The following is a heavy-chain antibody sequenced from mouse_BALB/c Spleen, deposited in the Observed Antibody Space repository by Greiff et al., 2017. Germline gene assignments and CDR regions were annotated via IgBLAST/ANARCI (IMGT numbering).Heavy chain of an antibody. J-gene: IGHJ4*01. Sequence: EVKLVESGGGLVKPGGSLKLSCAASGFTFSDYYMYWVRQTPEKRLEWVATISDGGSYTYYPDSVKGRFTISRDNAKNTLYLQMSSLKSEDTAMYYCARGYSYYYAMDYWGQGTSVTVSS. CDR1: GFTFSDYY. CDR3: ARGYSYYYAMDY. D-gene: IGHD2-3*01. CDR2: ISDGGSYT. V-gene: IGHV5-4*02.